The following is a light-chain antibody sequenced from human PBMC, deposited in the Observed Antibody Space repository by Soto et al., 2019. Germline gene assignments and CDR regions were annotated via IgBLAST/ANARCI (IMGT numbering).Light chain of an antibody. CDR2: GSN. J-gene: IGLJ3*02. CDR1: XXXIGSNS. CDR3: AVWDDGLDAWM. Sequence: QSALTXSPSASGTPGQRVTXXXSXXXXXIGSNSVSWYQQLPGTVPKLLIYGSNERPLGVPDRFSGSKSGTSASLAISRLQSEDEAHYYCAVWDDGLDAWMFGGGTKLTVL. V-gene: IGLV1-44*01.